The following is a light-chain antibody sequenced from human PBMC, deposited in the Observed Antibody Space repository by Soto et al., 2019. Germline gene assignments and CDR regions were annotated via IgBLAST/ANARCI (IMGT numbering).Light chain of an antibody. V-gene: IGLV2-8*01. CDR3: SSYTSSSTVV. CDR2: EVN. Sequence: QSALTQPPSASGSPGQSVTISCTGTSSDVGIFNYVSWYQQHPDQAPKLLIFEVNKRPSGVPDRFSASKSGNTASLTVSGLQAEDEADYYCSSYTSSSTVVFGGGTKLTVL. CDR1: SSDVGIFNY. J-gene: IGLJ2*01.